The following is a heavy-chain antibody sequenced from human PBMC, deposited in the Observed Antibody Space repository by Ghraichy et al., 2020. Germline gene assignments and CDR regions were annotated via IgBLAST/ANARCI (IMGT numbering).Heavy chain of an antibody. J-gene: IGHJ5*02. CDR1: GGSISSTNFY. V-gene: IGHV4-30-4*01. CDR2: IFYSGTTYTETS. CDR3: AVHRSGWYSSWFDP. Sequence: SETLSLTCTVSGGSISSTNFYWSWIHQSPGVGLEWIGYIFYSGTTYTETSYYNPSLKSRLTISVDTSKNLFSLSLRSVTAADTAVYFCAVHRSGWYSSWFDPWGQGTLVTVSS. D-gene: IGHD6-19*01.